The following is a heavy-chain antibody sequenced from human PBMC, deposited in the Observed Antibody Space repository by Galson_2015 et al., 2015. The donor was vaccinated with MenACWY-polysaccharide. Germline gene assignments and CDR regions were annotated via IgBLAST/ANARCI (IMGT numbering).Heavy chain of an antibody. CDR2: IKQDGSEK. V-gene: IGHV3-7*01. CDR1: GFTFSSHW. D-gene: IGHD3-10*01. CDR3: ARAGEGWFDS. J-gene: IGHJ5*01. Sequence: SLRLSCAAYGFTFSSHWMTWVRQAPGKGLEWVATIKQDGSEKYYVDSVKGRFTISRDNAKNPLSLQMNSLRAEDTAVYYCARAGEGWFDSWGQGTLVTVSS.